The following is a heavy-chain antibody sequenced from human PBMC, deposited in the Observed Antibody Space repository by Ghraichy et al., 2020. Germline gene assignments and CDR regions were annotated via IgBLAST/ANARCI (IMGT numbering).Heavy chain of an antibody. D-gene: IGHD3-22*01. CDR1: GYTFTGYY. J-gene: IGHJ4*02. CDR2: INPNSGGT. Sequence: ASVKVSCKASGYTFTGYYMHWVRQAPGQGLEWMGWINPNSGGTNYAQKFQGRVTMTRDTSISTAYMELSRLRSDDTAVYYCARIGGEITMIVVVPDHTFDYWGQGTLVTVSS. V-gene: IGHV1-2*02. CDR3: ARIGGEITMIVVVPDHTFDY.